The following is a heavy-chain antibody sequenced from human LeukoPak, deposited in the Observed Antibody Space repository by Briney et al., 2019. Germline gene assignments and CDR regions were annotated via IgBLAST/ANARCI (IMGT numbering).Heavy chain of an antibody. CDR2: INHSGST. CDR3: AREGSYSGGTVIGDAFDI. D-gene: IGHD1-26*01. J-gene: IGHJ3*02. V-gene: IGHV4-34*01. Sequence: SETLSLTCAVYGGSFSGYYWSWIRQPPGKGLEWIGEINHSGSTNYNPSLKSRVTISVDTSKNQFSLKLSSVTAADTAVYYCAREGSYSGGTVIGDAFDIWGQGTMVTVSS. CDR1: GGSFSGYY.